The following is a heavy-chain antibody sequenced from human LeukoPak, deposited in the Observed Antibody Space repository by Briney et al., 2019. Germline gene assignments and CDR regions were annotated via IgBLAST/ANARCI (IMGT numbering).Heavy chain of an antibody. CDR1: GGSISNYY. D-gene: IGHD5-12*01. J-gene: IGHJ3*02. V-gene: IGHV4-59*08. CDR2: IYYSGST. Sequence: SDTLSLTCTVSGGSISNYYWSWIRQPPGKGLEGIGYIYYSGSTNYNPSLKSRVTISVDTSKNQFSLKLSSVTAADTAVYYCARRTLRFDAFDIWGQGTMVTVSS. CDR3: ARRTLRFDAFDI.